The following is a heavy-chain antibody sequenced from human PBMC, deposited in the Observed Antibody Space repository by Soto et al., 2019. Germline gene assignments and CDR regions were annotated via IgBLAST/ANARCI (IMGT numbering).Heavy chain of an antibody. D-gene: IGHD4-17*01. J-gene: IGHJ3*01. V-gene: IGHV4-39*01. CDR1: GDSITSTSYS. CDR2: IYYTGTA. Sequence: SETLSLTCSVSGDSITSTSYSWGWIRQPPGKGLEWIGTIYYTGTAYYNPSLKSRVAISVDTSKSQFTLKLSSVTAADTAVYYCARLGRRSSVTTNTFDFGGQGTMVTVSS. CDR3: ARLGRRSSVTTNTFDF.